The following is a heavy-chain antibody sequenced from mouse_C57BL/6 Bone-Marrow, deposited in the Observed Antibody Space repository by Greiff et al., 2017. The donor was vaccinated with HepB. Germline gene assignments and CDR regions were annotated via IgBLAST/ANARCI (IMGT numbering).Heavy chain of an antibody. CDR1: GYTFTSYW. Sequence: QVQLQQPGAELVKPGASVKLSCKASGYTFTSYWMQWVKQRPGQGLEWIGEIDPSDSYTNYNQKFKGKATLTVYTSSSTAYMQLSSLTSEDSAVYYCARSSYSKDAMDYWGQGTSVTVSS. V-gene: IGHV1-50*01. J-gene: IGHJ4*01. D-gene: IGHD2-5*01. CDR3: ARSSYSKDAMDY. CDR2: IDPSDSYT.